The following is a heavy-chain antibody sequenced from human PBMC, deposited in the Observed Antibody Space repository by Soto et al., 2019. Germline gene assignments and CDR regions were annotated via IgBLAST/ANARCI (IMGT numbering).Heavy chain of an antibody. CDR3: CDCSGGSCYTAEYFQH. D-gene: IGHD2-15*01. V-gene: IGHV1-69*02. CDR2: IIPILGIA. J-gene: IGHJ1*01. CDR1: GGTFSSYT. Sequence: QVQLVQSGAAVKKPGSSVKVSCKASGGTFSSYTISWVRQAPGQGLEWMGRIIPILGIANYAQKFQGRVTITADKSTSTAYMELSSLRSEDTAVYYCCDCSGGSCYTAEYFQHWGQGTLVTVSS.